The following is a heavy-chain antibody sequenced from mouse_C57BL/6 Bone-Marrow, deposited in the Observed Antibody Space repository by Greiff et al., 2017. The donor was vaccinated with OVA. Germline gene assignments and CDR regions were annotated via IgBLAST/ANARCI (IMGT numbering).Heavy chain of an antibody. CDR3: ARGYGTPFAY. J-gene: IGHJ3*01. CDR1: GCTFTSYG. CDR2: IYPRSGNT. D-gene: IGHD1-1*01. V-gene: IGHV1-81*01. Sequence: QVQLKQSGAELARPGASVKLSCKASGCTFTSYGISWVKQRTGQGLEWIGEIYPRSGNTYYNEKFKGKATLTADKSSSTAYMELRSLTSEDSAVYFCARGYGTPFAYWGQGTLVTVSA.